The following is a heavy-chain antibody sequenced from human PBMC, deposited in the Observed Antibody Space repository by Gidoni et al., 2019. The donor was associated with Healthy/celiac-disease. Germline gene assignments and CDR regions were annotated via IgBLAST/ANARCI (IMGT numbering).Heavy chain of an antibody. D-gene: IGHD3-10*01. J-gene: IGHJ6*03. Sequence: QVQLQQWGAGLLKPSETLSLTCAVYGGSFCGYYWRWIPQPPGKGLEWFGEINHSGSTNYNPSLKRRVTISVDTSKNQFSLKLSSVTAADTAVYYCARGGTYYYGSGGPCYYMDVWGKGTTVTVSS. V-gene: IGHV4-34*01. CDR1: GGSFCGYY. CDR3: ARGGTYYYGSGGPCYYMDV. CDR2: INHSGST.